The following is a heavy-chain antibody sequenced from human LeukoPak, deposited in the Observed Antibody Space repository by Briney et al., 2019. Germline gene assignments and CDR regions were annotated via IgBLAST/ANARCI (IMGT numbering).Heavy chain of an antibody. CDR2: INQDGGEK. CDR3: ARSWIQLWPYDH. J-gene: IGHJ4*02. D-gene: IGHD5-18*01. V-gene: IGHV3-7*01. CDR1: GFTFTNYR. Sequence: PGGSLRLSCAASGFTFTNYRMSWVRQAPGKGLEWVANINQDGGEKYYVDSVKGRFTISRDNAKNSLYLQMDSLRAEDTAVYYCARSWIQLWPYDHWGQGTLVTVFS.